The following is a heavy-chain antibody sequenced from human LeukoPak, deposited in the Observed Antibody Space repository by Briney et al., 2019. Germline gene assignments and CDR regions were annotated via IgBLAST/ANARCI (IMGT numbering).Heavy chain of an antibody. Sequence: GGSLRLSCAASGFTFSSYAMHWVRQAPGKGLEWVAVISYDGSNKYYADSVKGRFTISRDNSKNTLYLQMNSLRAEDTAVYYCAREPFLGQLGPLSDWGQGTLVTVSS. CDR3: AREPFLGQLGPLSD. CDR1: GFTFSSYA. D-gene: IGHD2-2*01. CDR2: ISYDGSNK. V-gene: IGHV3-30*04. J-gene: IGHJ4*02.